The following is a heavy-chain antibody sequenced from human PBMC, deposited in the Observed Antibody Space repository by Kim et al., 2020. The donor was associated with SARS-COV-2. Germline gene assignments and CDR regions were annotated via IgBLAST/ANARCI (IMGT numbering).Heavy chain of an antibody. CDR2: IGGGGVST. CDR1: GFSFSSHA. CDR3: AKAVKAMVRSLWGVVY. D-gene: IGHD3-10*01. Sequence: GGSLRLSCAASGFSFSSHAMNWVRQAPGKGLEWVSTIGGGGVSTYYADSVKGRFTISKDNSKNTMYLQMNSLRADDTAVYYCAKAVKAMVRSLWGVVYWGQRALVTVSS. V-gene: IGHV3-23*01. J-gene: IGHJ4*02.